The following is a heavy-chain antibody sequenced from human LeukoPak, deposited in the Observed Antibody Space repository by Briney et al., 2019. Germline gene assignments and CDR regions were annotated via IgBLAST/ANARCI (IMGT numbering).Heavy chain of an antibody. Sequence: GRSLRLSCAASGFTFSSYAMHWVRQAPGKGLEWVAVISYDGSNKYYADSVKGRFTISRDNSKNTLYLQMNSLRAEDTAVYYCARDDGIVVVPAAAVEPWFDPWGQGTLVTVSS. CDR2: ISYDGSNK. J-gene: IGHJ5*02. V-gene: IGHV3-30*04. D-gene: IGHD2-2*01. CDR1: GFTFSSYA. CDR3: ARDDGIVVVPAAAVEPWFDP.